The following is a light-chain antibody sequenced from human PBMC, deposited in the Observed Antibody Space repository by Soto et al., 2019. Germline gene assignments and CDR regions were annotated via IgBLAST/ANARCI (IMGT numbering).Light chain of an antibody. J-gene: IGLJ3*02. V-gene: IGLV1-51*01. Sequence: QSVLTQPPSVSAAPGQKVTISCSGSSSNVGKNYVSWYQQLPGTAPKLLIYDNDKRPSGIPDRFSGSKSGTSATLDISGLQTGDEADYYCGTWDGSLSAGVFGGGTKVTVL. CDR2: DND. CDR1: SSNVGKNY. CDR3: GTWDGSLSAGV.